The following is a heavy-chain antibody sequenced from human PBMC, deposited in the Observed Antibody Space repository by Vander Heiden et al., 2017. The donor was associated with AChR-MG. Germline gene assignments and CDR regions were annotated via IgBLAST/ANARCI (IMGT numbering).Heavy chain of an antibody. Sequence: TCGGYYWRWIRQHPGKGLEWIGYIYYSGSTYYNPSLKSRVTISVDTSKNQFSLKLSSVTAADTAVYYCARGGTVVNFGYWGQGTLVTVSS. J-gene: IGHJ4*02. CDR2: IYYSGST. V-gene: IGHV4-31*02. CDR1: TCGGYY. D-gene: IGHD2-15*01. CDR3: ARGGTVVNFGY.